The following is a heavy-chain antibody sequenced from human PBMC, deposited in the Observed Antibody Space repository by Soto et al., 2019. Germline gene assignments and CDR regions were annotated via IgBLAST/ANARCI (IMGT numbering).Heavy chain of an antibody. D-gene: IGHD6-13*01. Sequence: QVQLVESGGGVVQPGRSLRLSCAASGFTFSSYGMHWVRQAPGKGLEWVAVISYDGSNKYYADSVKGRFTISRDNSKNTLYLQMNSLRAEDTAVYYCAKDPVSLAAAGTYFDYWGQGTLVTVSS. J-gene: IGHJ4*02. CDR1: GFTFSSYG. CDR2: ISYDGSNK. V-gene: IGHV3-30*18. CDR3: AKDPVSLAAAGTYFDY.